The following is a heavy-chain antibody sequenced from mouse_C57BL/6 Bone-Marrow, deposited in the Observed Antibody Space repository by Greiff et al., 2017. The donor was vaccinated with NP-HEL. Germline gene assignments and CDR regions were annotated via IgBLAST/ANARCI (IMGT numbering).Heavy chain of an antibody. CDR3: ARSDSNYEDY. D-gene: IGHD2-5*01. V-gene: IGHV1-59*01. CDR2: IDPSDSYT. J-gene: IGHJ2*01. CDR1: GYTFTSYW. Sequence: VQLQQPGAELVRPGTSVKLSCKASGYTFTSYWMHWVKQRPGQGLEWIGVIDPSDSYTNYNQKFKGKATLTVDTSSSTAYMQLSSLTSEDSAVYYCARSDSNYEDYWGQGTTLTVSS.